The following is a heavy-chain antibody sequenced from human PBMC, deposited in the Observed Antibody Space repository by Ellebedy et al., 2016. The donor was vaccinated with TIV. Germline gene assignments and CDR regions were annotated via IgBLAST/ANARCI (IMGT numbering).Heavy chain of an antibody. CDR3: ARAEYSSSSFDY. J-gene: IGHJ4*02. Sequence: PGGSLRLSCAASGFTFSSYAMHWVRQAPGKGLEYVSAISSNGGSTYYANSVKGRFTISRDNSKNTLYLQMGSLRAEDMAVYYCARAEYSSSSFDYWGQGTLVTVSS. V-gene: IGHV3-64*01. CDR2: ISSNGGST. CDR1: GFTFSSYA. D-gene: IGHD6-6*01.